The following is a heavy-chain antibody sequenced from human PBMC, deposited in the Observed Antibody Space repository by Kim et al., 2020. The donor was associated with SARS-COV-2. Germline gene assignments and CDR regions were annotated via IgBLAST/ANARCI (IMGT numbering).Heavy chain of an antibody. CDR2: ISDSGGTT. CDR1: GFTFNNYA. V-gene: IGHV3-23*01. CDR3: ARAPGGSGSYYYYAMDV. J-gene: IGHJ6*02. D-gene: IGHD3-22*01. Sequence: GGSLRLSCSASGFTFNNYAMSWVRQAPGKGLEWVSGISDSGGTTHYADSVKGRFMISKDTSKNTLYLQMNSLRGEDTAVYYCARAPGGSGSYYYYAMDVWGQGTTVTVSS.